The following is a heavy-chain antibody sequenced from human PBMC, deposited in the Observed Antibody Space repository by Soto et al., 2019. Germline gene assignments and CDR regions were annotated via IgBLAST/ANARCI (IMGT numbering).Heavy chain of an antibody. CDR2: IIPIFGTA. D-gene: IGHD3-22*01. J-gene: IGHJ4*02. CDR1: GGTFSSYA. CDR3: ARGSTRYYYDSSGYPATYYFDY. Sequence: QVQLVQSGAEVKKPGSSVKVSCKASGGTFSSYAISWVRQAPGQGLEWMGGIIPIFGTANYAQKFQGRVTITAAESTSTAYMELSSLRSEDTAVYYCARGSTRYYYDSSGYPATYYFDYWGQGTLVTVSS. V-gene: IGHV1-69*01.